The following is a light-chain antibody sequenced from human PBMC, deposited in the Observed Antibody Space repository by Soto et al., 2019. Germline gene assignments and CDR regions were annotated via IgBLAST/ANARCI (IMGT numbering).Light chain of an antibody. V-gene: IGLV2-14*01. Sequence: QSALSQPASVSGSPGQSITVSCTGTSSDIGAYNYVSWFQQYPGKAPNLMIYEVSKRPSGVSSRFSGSRSGNTASLTISGLQAEDEDDYYCASFTTSSLWVFGGGTKVTVL. J-gene: IGLJ3*02. CDR3: ASFTTSSLWV. CDR2: EVS. CDR1: SSDIGAYNY.